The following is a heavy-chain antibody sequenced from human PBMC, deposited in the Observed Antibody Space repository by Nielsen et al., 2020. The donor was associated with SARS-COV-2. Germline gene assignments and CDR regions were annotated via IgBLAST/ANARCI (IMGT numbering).Heavy chain of an antibody. Sequence: GESLKISCAASGFVFTSYTMNWVRQAPGKGLEWVATISTRSSYISYADSVKGRFTISRDNARNTLYLQMSGLRAEDTGVYYCASRQDGYNYDTQWGQGTRVTVSS. V-gene: IGHV3-21*01. CDR3: ASRQDGYNYDTQ. CDR2: ISTRSSYI. J-gene: IGHJ4*02. CDR1: GFVFTSYT. D-gene: IGHD5-24*01.